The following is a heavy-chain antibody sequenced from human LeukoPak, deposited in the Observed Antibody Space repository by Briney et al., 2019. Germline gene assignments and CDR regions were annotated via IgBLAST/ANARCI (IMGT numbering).Heavy chain of an antibody. D-gene: IGHD6-19*01. V-gene: IGHV1-2*02. J-gene: IGHJ6*03. Sequence: GASVKVSCKASGYIFTSYGISWVRQAPGQGLEWMGWINPNSGGTNYAQKFQGRVTMTRDTSISTAYMELSSLRSEDTAVYYCARTNRAGYSSGHVEAYYYYYMDVWGKGTTVTISS. CDR2: INPNSGGT. CDR1: GYIFTSYG. CDR3: ARTNRAGYSSGHVEAYYYYYMDV.